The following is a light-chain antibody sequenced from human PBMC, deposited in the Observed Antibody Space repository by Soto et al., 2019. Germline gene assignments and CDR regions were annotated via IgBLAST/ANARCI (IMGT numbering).Light chain of an antibody. Sequence: DIQMTQSPSSLSASVGDRVTITCRASQSISSYLNWYQQKPGKAPKLLIYAASSLQSGVPSRFSGSGSGTDFALTITSLQAEDFATYYCQQLRMYPSTFGGGTKWIS. CDR3: QQLRMYPST. V-gene: IGKV1-39*01. J-gene: IGKJ4*01. CDR1: QSISSY. CDR2: AAS.